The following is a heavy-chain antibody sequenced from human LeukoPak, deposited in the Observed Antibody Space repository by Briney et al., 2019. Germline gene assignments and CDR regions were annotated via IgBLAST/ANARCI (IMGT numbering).Heavy chain of an antibody. CDR2: IYYSGST. Sequence: PSETLSLTCTVSGGSISSGGYYWSWIRQHPGKGLEWIGYIYYSGSTYYNPSLKSRVTISVDTSKNQFSLKLSSVTAADTAVYYCARAASSDYYDSSGYWFHYWGQGTLVTVSS. J-gene: IGHJ4*02. D-gene: IGHD3-22*01. CDR1: GGSISSGGYY. CDR3: ARAASSDYYDSSGYWFHY. V-gene: IGHV4-31*03.